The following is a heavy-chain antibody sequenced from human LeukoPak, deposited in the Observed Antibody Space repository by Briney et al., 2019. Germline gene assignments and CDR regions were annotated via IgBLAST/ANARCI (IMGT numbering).Heavy chain of an antibody. D-gene: IGHD6-19*01. J-gene: IGHJ4*02. Sequence: GGSLRLSCAASRFNFSTYAMSWVRQAPGKGLEWVSIISGSGGRIYYADSVKGRFTISRDNSKNTLFLQINSLRAEDTAVYYCATGLSGGWYYFGYWGQGTLVTVSS. CDR3: ATGLSGGWYYFGY. V-gene: IGHV3-23*01. CDR1: RFNFSTYA. CDR2: ISGSGGRI.